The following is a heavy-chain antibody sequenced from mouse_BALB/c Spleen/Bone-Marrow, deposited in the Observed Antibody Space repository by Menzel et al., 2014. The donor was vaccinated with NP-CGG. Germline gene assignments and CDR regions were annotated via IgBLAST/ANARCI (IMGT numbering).Heavy chain of an antibody. J-gene: IGHJ4*01. V-gene: IGHV1-69*02. Sequence: QVHVKQSGAELVKPGAPVKLSCKASGYTFTSYWMNWVKRRPGRGLEWIGRIDPSDSEAHYNQKFKDKATLTVDKSSSTAYIQLSSLTSEDSAVYYCARALGDGYYYAMDYWGQGTSVTVS. D-gene: IGHD2-3*01. CDR1: GYTFTSYW. CDR2: IDPSDSEA. CDR3: ARALGDGYYYAMDY.